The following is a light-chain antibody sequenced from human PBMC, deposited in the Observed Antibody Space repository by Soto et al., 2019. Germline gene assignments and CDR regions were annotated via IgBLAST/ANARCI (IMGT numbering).Light chain of an antibody. Sequence: DIQMTQSPSSLSASIVDRVIITFRASETISRYLNWYQSKPGKAPRLLISAASSLQSGVPSRFSGSYSGTDFTLTISSLQPEDFATYFCQQSYSNPLTFGGGTKVDIK. CDR1: ETISRY. V-gene: IGKV1-39*01. J-gene: IGKJ4*01. CDR2: AAS. CDR3: QQSYSNPLT.